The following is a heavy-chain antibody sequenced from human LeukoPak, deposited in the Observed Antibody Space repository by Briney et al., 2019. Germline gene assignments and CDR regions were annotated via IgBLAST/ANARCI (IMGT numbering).Heavy chain of an antibody. Sequence: GGSLRLSCAASGFTFSSYWMHWVRQAPGKGLVWVSRINSDGSSTSYADSVKGRFTISRDNAKNTLYLQVNSLRAEDTAVYYCARRIAYCGGDCYSYFDYWGQGTLVTVSS. V-gene: IGHV3-74*01. J-gene: IGHJ4*02. D-gene: IGHD2-21*02. CDR2: INSDGSST. CDR1: GFTFSSYW. CDR3: ARRIAYCGGDCYSYFDY.